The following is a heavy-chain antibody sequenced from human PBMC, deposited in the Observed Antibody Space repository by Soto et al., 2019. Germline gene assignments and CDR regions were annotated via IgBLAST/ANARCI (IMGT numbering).Heavy chain of an antibody. V-gene: IGHV5-51*01. CDR2: SLPCHANT. CDR3: ASQIKHDDAGDNTYYYYGLDV. CDR1: EYSFSTYW. J-gene: IGHJ6*02. D-gene: IGHD7-27*01. Sequence: GESLKISCQGSEYSFSTYWIAWVRQLPGNGLEWMGMSLPCHANTRYSPGFQGQVTITGDESISIAHLQWSSLKALDSAMYDGASQIKHDDAGDNTYYYYGLDVWGQGTTVTVSS.